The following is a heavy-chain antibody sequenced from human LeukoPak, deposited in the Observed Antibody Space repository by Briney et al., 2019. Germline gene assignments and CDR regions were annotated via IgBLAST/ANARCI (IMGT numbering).Heavy chain of an antibody. CDR1: VGTFSSYA. Sequence: SVKVSCKASVGTFSSYAISWVRQAPRQGREWMGRIIPIFGIANYAQKFPGRVTITPDKSTSTAYMELSSLRSEDTAVYYCARDTRCSSTSCQKVTPRLYYYYGMDVWGQGTTVTVSS. J-gene: IGHJ6*02. CDR3: ARDTRCSSTSCQKVTPRLYYYYGMDV. D-gene: IGHD2-2*01. CDR2: IIPIFGIA. V-gene: IGHV1-69*04.